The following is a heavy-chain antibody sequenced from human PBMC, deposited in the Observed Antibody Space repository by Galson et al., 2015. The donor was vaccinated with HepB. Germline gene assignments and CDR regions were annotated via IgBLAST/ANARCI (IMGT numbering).Heavy chain of an antibody. CDR1: GFTFSDHW. D-gene: IGHD3-16*01. CDR3: AREVMIRTLAHKTPDY. J-gene: IGHJ4*02. CDR2: VNLDGSEM. V-gene: IGHV3-7*03. Sequence: SLRLSCAASGFTFSDHWMSWVRQVPGKGLEWVADVNLDGSEMYYADSVKGRSTISRDNAERSVSLHMYSLRAEDTAVYYCAREVMIRTLAHKTPDYWGQGTLVTVSS.